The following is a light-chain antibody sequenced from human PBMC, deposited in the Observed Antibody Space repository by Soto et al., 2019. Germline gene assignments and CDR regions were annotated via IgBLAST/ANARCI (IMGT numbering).Light chain of an antibody. CDR1: LSVSSY. J-gene: IGKJ1*01. Sequence: MVLTQSPATPSLPEGERATLSCRASLSVSSYLAWYQQKSGQAPRILIPDASNRATDLPARFSGGGSGTDFTLTISRLKPDDFAVYYWQQRSSWPRTFGLGAKVEI. CDR3: QQRSSWPRT. CDR2: DAS. V-gene: IGKV3-11*01.